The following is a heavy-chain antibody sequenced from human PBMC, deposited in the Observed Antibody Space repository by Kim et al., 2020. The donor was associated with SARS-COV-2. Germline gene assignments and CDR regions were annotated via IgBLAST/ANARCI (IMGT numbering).Heavy chain of an antibody. CDR3: ARGGALGVRGDYWYFDL. D-gene: IGHD3-10*01. CDR2: IYTSGST. Sequence: SETLSLTCTVSGGSISSGSYYWSWIRQPAGKGLEWIGRIYTSGSTNYNPSLKSRVTISVDTSKNQFSLKLSCVTAADTAVYYCARGGALGVRGDYWYFDLWGRGTLVTVSS. V-gene: IGHV4-61*02. J-gene: IGHJ2*01. CDR1: GGSISSGSYY.